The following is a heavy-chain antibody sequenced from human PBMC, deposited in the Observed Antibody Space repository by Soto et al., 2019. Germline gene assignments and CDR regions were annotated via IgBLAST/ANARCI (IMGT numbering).Heavy chain of an antibody. D-gene: IGHD1-7*01. J-gene: IGHJ4*01. CDR2: INHSGST. CDR3: ALQGTTGRAFDY. CDR1: GGSFSGYY. V-gene: IGHV4-34*01. Sequence: QVQLQQWGAGLLKPSETLSLTCAVYGGSFSGYYWSWIRQPPGKGLEWIGEINHSGSTNYNPSLKSRVTISVDTSKNQFSLKLSSVTAADTAVYYCALQGTTGRAFDYWGXXTLVTVSS.